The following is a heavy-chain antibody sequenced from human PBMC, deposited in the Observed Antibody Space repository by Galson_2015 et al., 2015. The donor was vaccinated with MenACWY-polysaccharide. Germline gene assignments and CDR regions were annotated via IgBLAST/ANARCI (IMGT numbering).Heavy chain of an antibody. J-gene: IGHJ4*02. CDR3: ARVEKYSGSFYILY. Sequence: ETLSLTCAVSDYSIRSGYFWGWIRQPPGKGLEWIASIFHSGTTYYNPPLKSRVTISLDTSKNQFSLKLSSVTAADTAVYYCARVEKYSGSFYILYWGQGTLVTVSS. D-gene: IGHD1-26*01. V-gene: IGHV4-38-2*01. CDR1: DYSIRSGYF. CDR2: IFHSGTT.